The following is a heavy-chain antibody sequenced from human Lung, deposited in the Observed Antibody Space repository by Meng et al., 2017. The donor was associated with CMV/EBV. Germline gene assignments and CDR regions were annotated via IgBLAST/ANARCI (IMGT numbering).Heavy chain of an antibody. J-gene: IGHJ4*02. CDR2: IYYTGST. Sequence: QLQLRGSGPGLVKPSQTLSLTCTVSGGSIGSGGYYWSWIRQHPGKGLEWIGYIYYTGSTFYNPSLKSRVTISVDTSKNQFSLKLIPATAADTAVYYCAREAGRDGYATPKFDYWGQGTLVTVSS. CDR1: GGSIGSGGYY. D-gene: IGHD5-24*01. V-gene: IGHV4-31*03. CDR3: AREAGRDGYATPKFDY.